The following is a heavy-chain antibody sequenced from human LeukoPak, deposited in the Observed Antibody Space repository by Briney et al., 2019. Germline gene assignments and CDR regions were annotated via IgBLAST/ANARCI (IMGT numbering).Heavy chain of an antibody. CDR1: GFTFSSYG. V-gene: IGHV3-30*02. Sequence: GGSLRLSCAASGFTFSSYGMHWVRQAPGKGLEWVAFIRYDGSNKYYADSVKGRFTISRDNSKNTLYLQMNSLRVEDTAVYYCAKDCGGYCYFFTLHYWGQGTLVTVSS. CDR3: AKDCGGYCYFFTLHY. D-gene: IGHD2-21*02. J-gene: IGHJ4*02. CDR2: IRYDGSNK.